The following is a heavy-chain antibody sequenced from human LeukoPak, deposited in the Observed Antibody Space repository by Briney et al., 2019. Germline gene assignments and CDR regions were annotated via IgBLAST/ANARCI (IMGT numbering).Heavy chain of an antibody. J-gene: IGHJ3*02. V-gene: IGHV4-4*07. Sequence: PSETLSLTRNVSGGSISNYYWSWIRQPAGKGLELIGRIDTSGSTNYNPSLKSRVTMSVDTSKNQFSLKLSSVTAADTAVYYCARSRCSSISCASRGAFDIWGQGTMVTVSS. CDR3: ARSRCSSISCASRGAFDI. CDR1: GGSISNYY. CDR2: IDTSGST. D-gene: IGHD2-2*01.